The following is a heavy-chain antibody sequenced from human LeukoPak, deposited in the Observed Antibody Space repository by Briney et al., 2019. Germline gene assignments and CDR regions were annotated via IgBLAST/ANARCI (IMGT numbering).Heavy chain of an antibody. Sequence: GGSLRLSCKASGFTFGDYAMTWVRQAPGKGLEWVGFIRSKIYGGTPEYAASVKGRFTISRDDSKGIAYLQMNSLKTEDTAVYYCTRDQTPYYWGQGTLLTVSS. J-gene: IGHJ4*02. CDR3: TRDQTPYY. CDR1: GFTFGDYA. V-gene: IGHV3-49*04. CDR2: IRSKIYGGTP.